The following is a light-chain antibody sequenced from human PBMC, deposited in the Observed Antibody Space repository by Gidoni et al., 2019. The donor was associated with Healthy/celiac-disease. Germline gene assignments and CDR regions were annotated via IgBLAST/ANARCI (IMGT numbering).Light chain of an antibody. J-gene: IGKJ1*01. CDR2: DAS. V-gene: IGKV1-33*01. Sequence: DSQMTQSPSSLSASVGDRVTITCQASQDISNYLNWYQQKPGKAPKLLIYDASNLETGVPSRFSGSGSGTDFTFTISSLQPEDIATYYCQQYDNLPCTFGQGTKVEIK. CDR1: QDISNY. CDR3: QQYDNLPCT.